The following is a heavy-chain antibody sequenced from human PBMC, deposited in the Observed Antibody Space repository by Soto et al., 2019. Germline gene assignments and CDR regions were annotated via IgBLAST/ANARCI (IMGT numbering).Heavy chain of an antibody. D-gene: IGHD3-10*01. V-gene: IGHV3-21*01. CDR3: ARVYYKIYYYGMDV. J-gene: IGHJ6*02. Sequence: SVKGRFTISRDDAKNSLYLQMNSLRAEDTADYYCARVYYKIYYYGMDVWGQGTTVTVSS.